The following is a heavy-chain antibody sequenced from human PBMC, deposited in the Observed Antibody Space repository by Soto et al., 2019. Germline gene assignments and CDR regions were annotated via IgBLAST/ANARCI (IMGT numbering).Heavy chain of an antibody. Sequence: SVKVSCKASGGTFSSYAISWVRQAPGQGLEWMGGIIPIFGTANYAQKFQGRVTITADESTSTAYMELSSLRSEDTAVYYCARVALKNWNDLYYFDYWGQGTLVTVSS. J-gene: IGHJ4*02. D-gene: IGHD1-1*01. V-gene: IGHV1-69*13. CDR2: IIPIFGTA. CDR3: ARVALKNWNDLYYFDY. CDR1: GGTFSSYA.